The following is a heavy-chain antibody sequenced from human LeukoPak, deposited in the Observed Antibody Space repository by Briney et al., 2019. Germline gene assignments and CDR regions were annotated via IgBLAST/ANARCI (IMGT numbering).Heavy chain of an antibody. D-gene: IGHD6-19*01. V-gene: IGHV3-7*03. CDR2: IKEDGSEK. Sequence: GGSLRLSCAASGFTFSNYWMSWVRQAPGKGLEWVANIKEDGSEKYYVDSVKGRFTISRDNARNSLYLQMNSLRAEDTALYYCARRGAGSGGLDYWGQGTLVTVSS. CDR3: ARRGAGSGGLDY. CDR1: GFTFSNYW. J-gene: IGHJ4*02.